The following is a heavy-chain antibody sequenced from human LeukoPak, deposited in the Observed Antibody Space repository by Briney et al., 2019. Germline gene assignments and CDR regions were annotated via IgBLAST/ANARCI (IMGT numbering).Heavy chain of an antibody. CDR1: GGSISSYY. V-gene: IGHV4-59*01. J-gene: IGHJ4*02. CDR3: AGLLGGARVY. CDR2: IYYSGST. Sequence: SETLSLTXTVSGGSISSYYWSWIRQPPGKGLEWIGYIYYSGSTNYNPSLKSRVTISVDTSKNQFSLKLSSVTAADTAVYYCAGLLGGARVYWGQGTLVTVSS. D-gene: IGHD1-26*01.